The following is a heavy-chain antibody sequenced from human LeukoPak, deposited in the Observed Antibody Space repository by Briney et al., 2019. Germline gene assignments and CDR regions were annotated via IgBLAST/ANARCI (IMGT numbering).Heavy chain of an antibody. D-gene: IGHD4-17*01. CDR3: ARLGPVTKDHYCDY. J-gene: IGHJ4*02. Sequence: GGSLRLSCAASGFSFTTYWMGWVRQAPGKGREWVANINQDESSQYYVDAVRGRFTISRDNAKNSLNLQINSLRGEDRAVYFCARLGPVTKDHYCDYWGQGTLVSVSS. CDR1: GFSFTTYW. CDR2: INQDESSQ. V-gene: IGHV3-7*01.